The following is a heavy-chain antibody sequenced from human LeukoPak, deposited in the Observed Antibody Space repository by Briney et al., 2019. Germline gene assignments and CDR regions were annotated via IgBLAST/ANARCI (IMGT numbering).Heavy chain of an antibody. CDR2: ISTSGRTI. CDR1: GFTFTDYY. D-gene: IGHD2-15*01. V-gene: IGHV3-11*04. CDR3: ARLIQSPLLNYHYYYYMDV. J-gene: IGHJ6*03. Sequence: VGSLRLSSAASGFTFTDYYMSWIRQAPGRGLEWVSHISTSGRTIHYADSVKGRFTISRDNAKNSLYLQMNSLRAEDTAVYYCARLIQSPLLNYHYYYYMDVWGKGTSVTVSS.